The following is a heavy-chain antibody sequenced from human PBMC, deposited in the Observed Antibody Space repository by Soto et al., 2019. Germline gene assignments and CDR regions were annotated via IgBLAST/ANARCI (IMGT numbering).Heavy chain of an antibody. V-gene: IGHV4-4*02. CDR1: GGSVNSPNW. J-gene: IGHJ4*02. CDR3: GRANSSGSPIDS. D-gene: IGHD6-19*01. Sequence: QVQLQQSGPGLVEPSGTLSLTCAVSGGSVNSPNWWNWVRQPPETGLEWIGEMHHSGSSNYNPSRKTRLTLTVDKSNNELSMNLNSVTAADTAIYYCGRANSSGSPIDSWGQGILVTVSS. CDR2: MHHSGSS.